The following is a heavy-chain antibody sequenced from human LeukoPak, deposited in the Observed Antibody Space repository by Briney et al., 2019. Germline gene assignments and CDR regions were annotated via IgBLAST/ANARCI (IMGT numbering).Heavy chain of an antibody. J-gene: IGHJ4*02. CDR1: GGSFSGYY. CDR2: INHSGST. CDR3: AKHLSGWYSGFDY. D-gene: IGHD6-19*01. Sequence: PSETLSLTCAVYGGSFSGYYWSWIRQPPGKGLEWIGEINHSGSTNYNPSLKSRVTISVDTSKNQFSLKLSSVTAADTAVYYCAKHLSGWYSGFDYWGQGTLVTVSS. V-gene: IGHV4-34*01.